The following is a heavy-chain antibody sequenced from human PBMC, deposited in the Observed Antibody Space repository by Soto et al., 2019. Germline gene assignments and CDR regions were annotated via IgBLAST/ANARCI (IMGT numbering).Heavy chain of an antibody. CDR3: ARGGFSGSGSFIQGDY. J-gene: IGHJ4*02. CDR1: GFTFSSYW. CDR2: IKSGGSNI. Sequence: EVQLVESGGGLVQPGGSLRLSCAASGFTFSSYWMHWVRQAPGKGLVWVSRIKSGGSNINYADSVKGRFTISRDNAKNTLYLQMNSLRAEDTAIYYCARGGFSGSGSFIQGDYWGQGTLVTVSS. V-gene: IGHV3-74*01. D-gene: IGHD3-10*01.